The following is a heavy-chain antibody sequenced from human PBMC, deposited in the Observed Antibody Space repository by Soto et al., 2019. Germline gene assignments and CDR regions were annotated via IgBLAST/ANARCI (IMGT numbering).Heavy chain of an antibody. CDR1: GGTFSSYT. CDR3: TREGGRTGNDRDASFDY. D-gene: IGHD1-1*01. Sequence: SVKVSCKASGGTFSSYTISWVRQAPGQGLEWMGIIIPILGITSYAQKFQGRITMTTDTSTSTVYMELSSLRSEDTAVYYCTREGGRTGNDRDASFDYWGQGALVTVSS. J-gene: IGHJ4*02. V-gene: IGHV1-69*04. CDR2: IIPILGIT.